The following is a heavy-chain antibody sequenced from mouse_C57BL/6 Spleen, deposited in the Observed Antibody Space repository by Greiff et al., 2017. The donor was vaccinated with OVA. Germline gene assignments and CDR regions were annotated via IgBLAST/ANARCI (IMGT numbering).Heavy chain of an antibody. V-gene: IGHV5-4*03. CDR1: GFTFSSYA. D-gene: IGHD2-1*01. J-gene: IGHJ2*01. Sequence: EVMLVESGGGLVKPGGSLKLSCAASGFTFSSYAMSWVRQTPEKRLEWVATISDGGSYTYYPDNVKGRFTISRDNAKNNLYLQMSHLKSEDTAMYYCARARGNFYFDYWGQGTTLTVSS. CDR3: ARARGNFYFDY. CDR2: ISDGGSYT.